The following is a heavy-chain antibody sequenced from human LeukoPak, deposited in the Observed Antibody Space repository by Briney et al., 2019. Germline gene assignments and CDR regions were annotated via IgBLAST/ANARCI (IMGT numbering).Heavy chain of an antibody. J-gene: IGHJ6*03. CDR2: IIPIFGTA. CDR1: GGTFSSYA. Sequence: SVKVSCKASGGTFSSYAISWVRQAPGQGLEWMGGIIPIFGTANYAQKFQGRVTITADESTSTAYMELSSLRSEDTAVYYCARPSFDVWFGSYYYYYMDVWGKGTTVTISS. D-gene: IGHD3-10*01. CDR3: ARPSFDVWFGSYYYYYMDV. V-gene: IGHV1-69*13.